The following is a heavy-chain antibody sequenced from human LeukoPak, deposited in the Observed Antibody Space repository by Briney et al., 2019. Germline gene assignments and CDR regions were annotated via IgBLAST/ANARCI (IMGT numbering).Heavy chain of an antibody. D-gene: IGHD6-19*01. Sequence: TLGSLRLSCVAPLFSFSNSWTTWVRQAPRKGLEWVANIKQDGSEKYYVDSVKGRFTVSRDNAKQSLYLQMNSLRAEDTAVYYCARGSGWTGYWGQGTLVTVSS. CDR3: ARGSGWTGY. V-gene: IGHV3-7*01. CDR1: LFSFSNSW. J-gene: IGHJ4*02. CDR2: IKQDGSEK.